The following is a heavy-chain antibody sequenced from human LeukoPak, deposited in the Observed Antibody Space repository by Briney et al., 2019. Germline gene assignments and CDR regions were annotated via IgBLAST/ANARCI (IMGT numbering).Heavy chain of an antibody. V-gene: IGHV3-30*18. J-gene: IGHJ4*02. CDR3: AKTYSGYDSDDY. Sequence: GRSLRLSCAASGFTFSSYGMHWVCQAPGKGLEGVAVISYDGSNKYYADSVKGRFTISRDNSKNTLYLQMNSLRAEDTAVYYCAKTYSGYDSDDYWGQGTLVTVSS. CDR2: ISYDGSNK. CDR1: GFTFSSYG. D-gene: IGHD5-12*01.